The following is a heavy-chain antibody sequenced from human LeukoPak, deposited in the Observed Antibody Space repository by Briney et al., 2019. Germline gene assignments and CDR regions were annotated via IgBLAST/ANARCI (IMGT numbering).Heavy chain of an antibody. V-gene: IGHV1-69*06. J-gene: IGHJ4*02. CDR2: IIPIFGTA. Sequence: SVKVSCKASGGTFSSYAISWVRQAPGQRLEWIGGIIPIFGTANYAQKFQGRVTITADKSTSTAYMELSSLRFEDTAVYYCASPRAGSYYYFDYWGQGTLVTVSS. CDR3: ASPRAGSYYYFDY. D-gene: IGHD3-10*01. CDR1: GGTFSSYA.